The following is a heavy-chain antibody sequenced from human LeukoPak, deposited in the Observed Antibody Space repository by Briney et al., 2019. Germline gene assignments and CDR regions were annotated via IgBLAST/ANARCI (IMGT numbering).Heavy chain of an antibody. D-gene: IGHD6-13*01. CDR2: ISYDGNNK. J-gene: IGHJ6*03. Sequence: PGGSLRLSCAASGFTFSSYAMHWVRQAPGKGLEWVAVISYDGNNKYYADSVKGRFTISRDNSKNTVYLQMNSLRAEDTAVYYCARDSFWSSWYYYYYYMDVWGKGTTVTVSS. CDR3: ARDSFWSSWYYYYYYMDV. CDR1: GFTFSSYA. V-gene: IGHV3-30*04.